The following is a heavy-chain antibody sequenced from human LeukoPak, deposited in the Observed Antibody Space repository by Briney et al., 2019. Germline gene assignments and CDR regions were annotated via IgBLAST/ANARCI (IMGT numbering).Heavy chain of an antibody. CDR3: ARVEEYYDILTGIYYYGMDV. V-gene: IGHV1-2*02. CDR1: GYTFTGYY. CDR2: INPNSGGT. D-gene: IGHD3-9*01. J-gene: IGHJ6*02. Sequence: ASVKVSCKASGYTFTGYYMRWVRQAPGQGLEWMGWINPNSGGTNYAQKFQGRVTMTRDTSISTAYMELSRLRSDDTAVYYCARVEEYYDILTGIYYYGMDVWGQGTTVTVSS.